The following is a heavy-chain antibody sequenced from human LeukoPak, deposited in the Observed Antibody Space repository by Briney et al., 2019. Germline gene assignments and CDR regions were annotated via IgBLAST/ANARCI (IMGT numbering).Heavy chain of an antibody. CDR1: GFTVSSYA. J-gene: IGHJ4*02. CDR3: AKAGINYYGSGSYGY. D-gene: IGHD3-10*01. V-gene: IGHV3-23*01. CDR2: ISGSGGST. Sequence: GGSLRLSCAASGFTVSSYAMSWVRQAPGKGLEWVSAISGSGGSTYYADSVKGRFTISRDNSKNTLYLQMNSLRAEDTAVYYCAKAGINYYGSGSYGYWGQGTLVTVSS.